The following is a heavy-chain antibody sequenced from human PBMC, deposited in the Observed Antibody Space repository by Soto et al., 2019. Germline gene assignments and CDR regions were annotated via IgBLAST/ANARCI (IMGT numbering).Heavy chain of an antibody. J-gene: IGHJ4*02. CDR1: GFTFSNYW. CDR2: IKQDGGDQ. Sequence: PGGSLRLSCAGSGFTFSNYWMSWVRQAPGKGLEWVANIKQDGGDQYYVDSVKGRFSISRDNAKNSLYLQMNSLRAEDTAVYYCARDGAIDYWGQGTLVTVSS. V-gene: IGHV3-7*03. D-gene: IGHD1-26*01. CDR3: ARDGAIDY.